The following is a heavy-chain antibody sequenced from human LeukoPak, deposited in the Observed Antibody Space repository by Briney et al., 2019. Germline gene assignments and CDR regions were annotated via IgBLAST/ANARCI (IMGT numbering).Heavy chain of an antibody. J-gene: IGHJ4*02. CDR2: ISGSGGST. V-gene: IGHV3-23*01. CDR1: GFTFSNYA. CDR3: ARQLGYCSDGDCYFDF. Sequence: GGSLRLSCAAPGFTFSNYAMSWVRQAPGGGLEWVSAISGSGGSTYSADSVKGRFTISRDNSKNTLHLQMNSLRAEDTAVYHCARQLGYCSDGDCYFDFWGQGTLVTVSS. D-gene: IGHD2-15*01.